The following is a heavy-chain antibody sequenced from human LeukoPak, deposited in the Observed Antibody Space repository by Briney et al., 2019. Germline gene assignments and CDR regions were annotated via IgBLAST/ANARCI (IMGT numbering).Heavy chain of an antibody. V-gene: IGHV1-2*04. Sequence: ASVKVSCKASGYTFTGYYMHWVRQAPGQGLEWMGWINPNSGGTNYAQKFQGWVTMTRDTSISTAYMELSRLRSDDTAVYYCARALGVRYFDWLPPYGMDVWGQGTTVTVSS. CDR3: ARALGVRYFDWLPPYGMDV. D-gene: IGHD3-9*01. CDR1: GYTFTGYY. CDR2: INPNSGGT. J-gene: IGHJ6*02.